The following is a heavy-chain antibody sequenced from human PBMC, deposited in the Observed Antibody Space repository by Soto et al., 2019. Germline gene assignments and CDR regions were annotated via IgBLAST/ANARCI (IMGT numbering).Heavy chain of an antibody. Sequence: QVQLQESGPGLVKPSQTLSLTCTVYGGSISSGGYYWSWIRQHPGKGLEWIGYIYYSGSTYYNPSLKSRVTISVDTSKNQCSLKLSSVTAADTAVYYCARAAHYSSPFRWFDPWGQGTLVTVSS. V-gene: IGHV4-31*03. D-gene: IGHD2-2*01. J-gene: IGHJ5*02. CDR3: ARAAHYSSPFRWFDP. CDR1: GGSISSGGYY. CDR2: IYYSGST.